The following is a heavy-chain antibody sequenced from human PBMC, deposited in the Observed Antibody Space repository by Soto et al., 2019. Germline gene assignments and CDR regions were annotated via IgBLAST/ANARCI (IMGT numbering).Heavy chain of an antibody. J-gene: IGHJ5*02. D-gene: IGHD3-16*01. CDR2: INAGNGNT. Sequence: QVQLVQSGAEVKKPGASVKVSCKASGYTFTSYAMHWVRQAPGQRLEWMGWINAGNGNTKYSQKFQGRVTITRDTSASTAYMELSSLRSEDTSVYYCARDLGADNSWPNFEYNGFDPWGQGTLVTVSS. V-gene: IGHV1-3*01. CDR3: ARDLGADNSWPNFEYNGFDP. CDR1: GYTFTSYA.